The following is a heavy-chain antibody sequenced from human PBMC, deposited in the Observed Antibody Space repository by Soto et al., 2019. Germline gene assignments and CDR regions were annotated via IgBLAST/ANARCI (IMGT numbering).Heavy chain of an antibody. J-gene: IGHJ6*02. D-gene: IGHD6-19*01. CDR1: GFTFSSYW. CDR3: ARVYPGSGWPYHYYGMDV. Sequence: EVQLVESGGGLVQPGGSLRLSCVASGFTFSSYWMSWVRQAPVKGLEWVANIKQDGSEKYYVDSVKDRFTISRDNAKNSLYLQMNSLRAEDSAVYYCARVYPGSGWPYHYYGMDVWGQGTTVTVSS. CDR2: IKQDGSEK. V-gene: IGHV3-7*01.